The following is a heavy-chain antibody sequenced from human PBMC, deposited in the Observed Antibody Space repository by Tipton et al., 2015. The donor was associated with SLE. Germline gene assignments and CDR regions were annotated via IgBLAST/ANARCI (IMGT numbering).Heavy chain of an antibody. Sequence: TLSLTCTVSGGSISSYYWSWIRQPAGKGLEWIGRIYTSGSTNYNPSLKSRVTISVDTSKNQFSLKLSSVTAADTAVYYCARTPTIFGGGYFDYWGQGTLVTVSS. CDR1: GGSISSYY. CDR3: ARTPTIFGGGYFDY. J-gene: IGHJ4*02. V-gene: IGHV4-4*07. D-gene: IGHD3-3*01. CDR2: IYTSGST.